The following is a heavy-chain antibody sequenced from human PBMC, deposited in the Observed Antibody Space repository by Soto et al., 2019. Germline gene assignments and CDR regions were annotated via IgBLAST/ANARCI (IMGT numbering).Heavy chain of an antibody. V-gene: IGHV1-18*01. D-gene: IGHD3-10*01. CDR3: ARFAIGELSLSYVDV. Sequence: QVHLMQSGAEVKKPGASVKVSCKASGYTFTSYGITWVRQAPGQGLEWMGWISTYNGNTNGAQKLQGRVTMNTDTSTNTAYMELRSLRSDDTAVYYCARFAIGELSLSYVDVWGQGTTVTVSS. CDR1: GYTFTSYG. J-gene: IGHJ6*02. CDR2: ISTYNGNT.